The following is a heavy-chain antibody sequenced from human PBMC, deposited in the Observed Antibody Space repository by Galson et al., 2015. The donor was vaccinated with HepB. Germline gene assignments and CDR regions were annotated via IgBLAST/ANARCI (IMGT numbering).Heavy chain of an antibody. CDR2: ISSSSSTI. CDR1: GFTFSSYS. Sequence: SLRLSCAASGFTFSSYSMNWVRQAPGKGLEWVSYISSSSSTIYYADSVKGRFTVSRDNAKNSLYLQMNSLRAEDTAVYYCARDALIAVAALGDYYYYYGMDVWGQGTTVTVSS. D-gene: IGHD6-19*01. CDR3: ARDALIAVAALGDYYYYYGMDV. J-gene: IGHJ6*02. V-gene: IGHV3-48*01.